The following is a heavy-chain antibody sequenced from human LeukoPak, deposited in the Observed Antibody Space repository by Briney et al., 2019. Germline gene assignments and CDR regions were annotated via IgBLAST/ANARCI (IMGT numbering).Heavy chain of an antibody. CDR3: ARRGLSPDY. Sequence: PSETLSLTCTVSGGSISSSSYYWGWIRQPPGKGLEWIGSIYYSGSTYYNPSLKSRVTISVDTSKNQFSLKLSSVTAADTAVYYCARRGLSPDYWGQGTLVTVSS. CDR1: GGSISSSSYY. D-gene: IGHD3-3*02. CDR2: IYYSGST. J-gene: IGHJ4*02. V-gene: IGHV4-39*07.